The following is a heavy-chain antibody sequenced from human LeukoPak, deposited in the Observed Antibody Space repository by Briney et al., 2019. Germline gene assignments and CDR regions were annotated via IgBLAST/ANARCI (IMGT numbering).Heavy chain of an antibody. CDR1: GFTFSAYD. V-gene: IGHV3-30*18. D-gene: IGHD1-14*01. J-gene: IGHJ4*02. CDR2: ISYDGINK. CDR3: AKDTRDDHHSDY. Sequence: PGGSLRLSCAASGFTFSAYDMHWVRQAPGKGLEWVAIISYDGINKYYPDSVKGRFTISRDNSKNTLYLQMNSLRAEDTAVYYCAKDTRDDHHSDYWGQGTLVTVSS.